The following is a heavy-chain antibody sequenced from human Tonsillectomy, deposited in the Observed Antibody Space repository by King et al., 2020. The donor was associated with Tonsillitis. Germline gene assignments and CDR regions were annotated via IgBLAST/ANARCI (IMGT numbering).Heavy chain of an antibody. Sequence: QVHLKESGGGVVQPGRSLRLSCAASGFTFSRHSMHWVRQAPGKGLEWVTIISYDGTNEYYADSVRGRFTISRDNSNNTVYLQMNNLRAEDTAVYYCARGSSSWIGMRQFDDWGQGSLVTVSS. J-gene: IGHJ4*02. CDR3: ARGSSSWIGMRQFDD. D-gene: IGHD2-2*01. CDR2: ISYDGTNE. CDR1: GFTFSRHS. V-gene: IGHV3-30-3*01.